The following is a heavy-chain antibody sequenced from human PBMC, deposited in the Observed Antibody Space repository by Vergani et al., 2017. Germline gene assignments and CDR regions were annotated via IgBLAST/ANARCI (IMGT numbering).Heavy chain of an antibody. CDR3: ARLGDGYYYHGFDI. Sequence: EVPLVPSGAAVKTPGESLKISCKCSGFSFSTYWIGWVRQMPGKGLEWMGLIFPGDSQIRSSLSFQGRVTISADKSISTAYLQWYSLQASDTAMYYCARLGDGYYYHGFDIWGQGTAVTVSS. CDR1: GFSFSTYW. V-gene: IGHV5-51*01. D-gene: IGHD3-3*01. CDR2: IFPGDSQI. J-gene: IGHJ3*02.